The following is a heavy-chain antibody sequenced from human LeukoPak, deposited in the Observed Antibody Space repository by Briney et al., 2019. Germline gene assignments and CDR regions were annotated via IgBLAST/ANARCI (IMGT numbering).Heavy chain of an antibody. CDR1: GYTFTSYD. D-gene: IGHD3-16*01. Sequence: ASVKVSCKASGYTFTSYDINWVRQATGQGLEWMGWMNPNSGNTGYAQKFQGRVTITRNTSISTAYMELSSLRSEDTAVYYCARGWGIPHSVPFDYWGQGTLVTVSS. CDR3: ARGWGIPHSVPFDY. CDR2: MNPNSGNT. V-gene: IGHV1-8*03. J-gene: IGHJ4*02.